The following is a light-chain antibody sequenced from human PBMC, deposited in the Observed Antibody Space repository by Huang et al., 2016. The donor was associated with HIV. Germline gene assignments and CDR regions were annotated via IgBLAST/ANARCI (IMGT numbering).Light chain of an antibody. CDR2: GAA. CDR1: QNVSTN. Sequence: EIVMTQSPVTLSVSPGESATLSCRASQNVSTNLAWYQHKPGRAPRLLIYGAATRATRIPARLSDSGSGTEFTLTVGGLRSDDFAVYYCQHYDNWAPATFGQGTKLEFK. V-gene: IGKV3-15*01. J-gene: IGKJ1*01. CDR3: QHYDNWAPAT.